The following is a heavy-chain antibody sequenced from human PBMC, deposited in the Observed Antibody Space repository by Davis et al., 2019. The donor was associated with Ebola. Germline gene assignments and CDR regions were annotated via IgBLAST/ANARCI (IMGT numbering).Heavy chain of an antibody. J-gene: IGHJ6*02. CDR3: ARDFARARDYFYNGMDV. V-gene: IGHV1-18*01. Sequence: ASVQVSCKASGYTFINYDFNWVRQAPGQGLEWMGWISVYNGNTKYAQMFQGRVTMTTDTSTTTAYMELRSLRSDDTAVYYCARDFARARDYFYNGMDVWGQGTTVTVSS. CDR2: ISVYNGNT. CDR1: GYTFINYD.